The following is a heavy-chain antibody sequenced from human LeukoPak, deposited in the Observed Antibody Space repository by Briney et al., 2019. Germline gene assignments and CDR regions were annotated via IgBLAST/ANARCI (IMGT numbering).Heavy chain of an antibody. CDR3: ARDLTIPTSLGDEGNWFDP. D-gene: IGHD3-3*01. CDR2: ISSGSVYI. Sequence: GGSLRLSCAASRFTFSDYSMNWVRQAPGKGLQWVASISSGSVYIYYADSMKGRFTISRDNAKNSMYLQMYSLRAEDTAVYYCARDLTIPTSLGDEGNWFDPWGQGTLVTVSS. J-gene: IGHJ5*02. V-gene: IGHV3-21*04. CDR1: RFTFSDYS.